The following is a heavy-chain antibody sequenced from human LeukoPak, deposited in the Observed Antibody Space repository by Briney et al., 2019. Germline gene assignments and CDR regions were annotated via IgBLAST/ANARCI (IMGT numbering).Heavy chain of an antibody. J-gene: IGHJ4*02. CDR3: TRGPGSTWYSDY. CDR1: GFTVSSNY. D-gene: IGHD6-13*01. V-gene: IGHV3-66*02. CDR2: IYSGGGT. Sequence: PGGSLRLSCAASGFTVSSNYMNWVRQAPGKGLEWVSIIYSGGGTYYADSVKGRFTISRDNSKNTLYLQMNSLRAEDTAVYYCTRGPGSTWYSDYWGQGTLVTVSS.